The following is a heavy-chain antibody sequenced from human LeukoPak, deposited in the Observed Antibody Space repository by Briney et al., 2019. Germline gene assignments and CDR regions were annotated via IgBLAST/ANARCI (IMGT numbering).Heavy chain of an antibody. D-gene: IGHD5-18*01. Sequence: GGSLRLSCAASGFTFSSYWMHWVRQAPGKGLEWVSSISSSSSYIYYADSVKGRFTISRDNAKNSLYLQMNSLRAEDTAVYYCARDSGYGYDYWGQGTLVAVSS. CDR3: ARDSGYGYDY. CDR2: ISSSSSYI. CDR1: GFTFSSYW. J-gene: IGHJ4*02. V-gene: IGHV3-21*01.